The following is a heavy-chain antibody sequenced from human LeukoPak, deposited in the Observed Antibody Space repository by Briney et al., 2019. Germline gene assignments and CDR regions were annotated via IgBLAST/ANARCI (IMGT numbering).Heavy chain of an antibody. CDR3: TTYSCGGDCPIPDY. V-gene: IGHV3-15*01. CDR1: GFTFSNAW. J-gene: IGHJ4*02. Sequence: GGSLRLFCAASGFTFSNAWMSWVRQAPGKGLEWVGRIKSKTDGGTTDYAAPVKGRFTISRDDSKNTLYLQMNSLKTEDTAVYYCTTYSCGGDCPIPDYWGQGTLVTVSS. D-gene: IGHD2-21*02. CDR2: IKSKTDGGTT.